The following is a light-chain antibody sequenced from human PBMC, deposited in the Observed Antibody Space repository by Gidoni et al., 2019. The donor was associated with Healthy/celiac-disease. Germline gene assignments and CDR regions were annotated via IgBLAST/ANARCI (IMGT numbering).Light chain of an antibody. CDR1: QSVSSN. J-gene: IGKJ1*01. CDR3: QXXXNXXXA. CDR2: GAS. V-gene: IGKV3-15*01. Sequence: EXXXTQSPATLSVSPGERATLSCRASQSVSSNLAWYQQKPGQAPRLLIYGASXRATGIPARFRGSGXXTEXTLTIXXXQSXXFAXXXCQXXXNXXXAFXXGTKVEIK.